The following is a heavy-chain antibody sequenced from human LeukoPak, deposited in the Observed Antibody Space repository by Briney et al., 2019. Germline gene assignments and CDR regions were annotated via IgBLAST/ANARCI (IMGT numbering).Heavy chain of an antibody. CDR2: IYTSGST. Sequence: SETLSLTCTVSGGSISSYYWSRIRQPAGKGLEWIGRIYTSGSTNYNPSLKSRVTISVDTSKNQFSLKLSSVTAADTAVYYCARERIAAAGTLIWFDPWGQGTLVTVSS. D-gene: IGHD6-13*01. V-gene: IGHV4-4*07. CDR3: ARERIAAAGTLIWFDP. J-gene: IGHJ5*02. CDR1: GGSISSYY.